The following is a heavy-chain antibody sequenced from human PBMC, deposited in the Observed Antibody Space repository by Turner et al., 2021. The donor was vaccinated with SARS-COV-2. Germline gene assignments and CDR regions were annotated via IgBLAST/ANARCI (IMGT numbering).Heavy chain of an antibody. CDR2: FDPEDGET. J-gene: IGHJ6*02. Sequence: QVQVVQSGAVVKKPGASVKVSCKVSGYTLTELSMHWVRQAPGKGLEWMGGFDPEDGETIYAQKFQGRVTMTEDTSTDTAYMELSSLRSEDTAVYYCATGTAVAGTSKNYYYYYGMDVWGQGTTVTVSS. CDR3: ATGTAVAGTSKNYYYYYGMDV. CDR1: GYTLTELS. V-gene: IGHV1-24*01. D-gene: IGHD6-19*01.